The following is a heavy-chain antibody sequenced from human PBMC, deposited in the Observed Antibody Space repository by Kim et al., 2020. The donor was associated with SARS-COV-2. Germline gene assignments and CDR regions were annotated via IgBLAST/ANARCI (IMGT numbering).Heavy chain of an antibody. V-gene: IGHV4-34*01. CDR2: INHSGST. CDR3: AGLGGMDV. CDR1: GGSFSGYY. Sequence: SETLSLTCAVYGGSFSGYYWSWIRQPPGKGLEWIGEINHSGSTNYNPSLKSRVTISVDTSKNQFSLKLSSVTAADTAVYYCAGLGGMDVWGQGTTVTVSS. J-gene: IGHJ6*02.